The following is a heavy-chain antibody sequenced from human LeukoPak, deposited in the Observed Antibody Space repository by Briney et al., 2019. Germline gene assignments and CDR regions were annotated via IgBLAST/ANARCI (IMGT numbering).Heavy chain of an antibody. Sequence: SVKVSCKASGGTFSSYAISWVRQAPGQGLEWMGGIIPIFGTANYAQKFQGGVTITADESTSTAYMELSSLRSEDTAVYYCARESPGVVVTSKYNWFDPWGQGTLVTVSS. CDR1: GGTFSSYA. CDR2: IIPIFGTA. CDR3: ARESPGVVVTSKYNWFDP. J-gene: IGHJ5*02. V-gene: IGHV1-69*01. D-gene: IGHD2-21*02.